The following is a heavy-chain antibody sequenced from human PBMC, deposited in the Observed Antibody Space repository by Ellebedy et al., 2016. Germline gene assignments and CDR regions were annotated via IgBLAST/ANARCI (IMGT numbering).Heavy chain of an antibody. V-gene: IGHV1-18*04. D-gene: IGHD1-14*01. J-gene: IGHJ4*02. CDR1: GYSCTSYG. CDR2: INPQNGNR. Sequence: ASVKVSCKASGYSCTSYGVTWVRQAPGQGLEWMGWINPQNGNRYFAQKFQGRVTFITDTSTSTAYMELRSLRAEDTAMYYCARGNTIPGPEPLDYWGQGTLITVSS. CDR3: ARGNTIPGPEPLDY.